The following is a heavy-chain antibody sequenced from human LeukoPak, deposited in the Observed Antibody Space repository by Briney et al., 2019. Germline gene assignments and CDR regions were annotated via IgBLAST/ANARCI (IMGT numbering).Heavy chain of an antibody. CDR2: ISSSGSTI. CDR3: ARRTTYYDILTGHNWFDP. D-gene: IGHD3-9*01. CDR1: GFTFSSYE. Sequence: QPGGSLRLSCAASGFTFSSYEMNWVRQAPGKGLEWVSYISSSGSTIYYADSVKGRFTISRDNAKNSLYLQMNSLRAEDTAVYYCARRTTYYDILTGHNWFDPWGQGTLVTVSS. J-gene: IGHJ5*02. V-gene: IGHV3-48*03.